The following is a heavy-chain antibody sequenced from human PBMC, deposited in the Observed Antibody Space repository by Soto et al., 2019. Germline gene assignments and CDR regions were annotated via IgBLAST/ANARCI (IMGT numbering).Heavy chain of an antibody. D-gene: IGHD3-22*01. J-gene: IGHJ4*02. CDR1: GFTFSKYG. V-gene: IGHV3-23*01. Sequence: EVQVLESGGGLVQPGGSLRLSCAASGFTFSKYGMSWVRQAPGKGLEWVSAVSGSGSSTYYADSVKGRFTISRDNSKNTLYLQMNSLRAEDTAVYHCANFYDSSGYSNVDYWGQGTLVTVSS. CDR2: VSGSGSST. CDR3: ANFYDSSGYSNVDY.